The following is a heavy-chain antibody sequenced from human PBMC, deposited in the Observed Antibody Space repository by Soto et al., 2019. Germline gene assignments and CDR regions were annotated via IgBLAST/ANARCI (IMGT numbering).Heavy chain of an antibody. CDR3: AKSFVGYCSSTSCNFDY. CDR2: ISGSGGST. V-gene: IGHV3-23*01. CDR1: VFTFSSYA. D-gene: IGHD2-2*01. J-gene: IGHJ4*02. Sequence: WWSLRLSCSASVFTFSSYAMSWCRQAPGKGLEWVSAISGSGGSTYYADSVKGRFTISRDNSKNTLYLQMNSLRAEDTAVYYCAKSFVGYCSSTSCNFDYWGQGTLVTSPQ.